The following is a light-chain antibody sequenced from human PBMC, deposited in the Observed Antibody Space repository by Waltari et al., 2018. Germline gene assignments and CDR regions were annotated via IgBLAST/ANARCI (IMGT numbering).Light chain of an antibody. CDR2: KAS. CDR1: QSVGTW. V-gene: IGKV1-5*03. CDR3: QQYNSYLVT. Sequence: DIQMTQSVSTLSASVGDRVTITCRASQSVGTWLAWYQQKPGKAPKLLSYKASTLKSGVPSRFSGSGSGTGFTLTISSLQPDDFATYYCQQYNSYLVTFGGGTKVEIK. J-gene: IGKJ4*01.